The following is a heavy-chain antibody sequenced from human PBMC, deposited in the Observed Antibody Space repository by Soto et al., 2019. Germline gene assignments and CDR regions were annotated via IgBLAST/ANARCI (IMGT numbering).Heavy chain of an antibody. J-gene: IGHJ4*02. D-gene: IGHD5-12*01. Sequence: EVQLVESGGGLVQPGGSLTLSCAASGFTSSGSAMHWVRQASGKGREWVGRIRNKANNYATAYGASVKGRFTISRDESKNTAYLQMNSLKTEDTAVYYCTASVYDTFLDYWAQGSLVTVSS. CDR3: TASVYDTFLDY. CDR1: GFTSSGSA. CDR2: IRNKANNYAT. V-gene: IGHV3-73*02.